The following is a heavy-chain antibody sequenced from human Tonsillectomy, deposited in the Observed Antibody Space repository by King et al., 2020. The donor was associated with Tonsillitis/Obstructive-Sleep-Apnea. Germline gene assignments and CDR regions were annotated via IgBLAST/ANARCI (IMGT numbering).Heavy chain of an antibody. J-gene: IGHJ3*02. Sequence: VQLVESGGGLVKPGGALRLSCAASGFTFSDYYMSWIRQAPGKGLEWISYIGTSGMHTNYADSVKGRFTISRDNAKNSLYLQMNSLRAEDTAVYCCAHHGRWNDVLDGFDIWGQGTMVTVSS. D-gene: IGHD1-1*01. CDR1: GFTFSDYY. CDR3: AHHGRWNDVLDGFDI. CDR2: IGTSGMHT. V-gene: IGHV3-11*05.